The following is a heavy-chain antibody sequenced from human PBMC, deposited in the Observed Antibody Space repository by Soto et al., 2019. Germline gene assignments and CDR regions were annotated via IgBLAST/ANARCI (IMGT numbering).Heavy chain of an antibody. CDR3: ARDAAMGDYYHYGMDV. CDR2: INPSSGGA. V-gene: IGHV1-2*04. Sequence: ASVKVSCKASGYTFTGYYLHWVRQAPGQGLEWMGWINPSSGGANIAQKFQGWVTMTRDTSIDTAYMELTRLRSDDTAVYYCARDAAMGDYYHYGMDVWGQGPRSPSP. J-gene: IGHJ6*02. D-gene: IGHD5-18*01. CDR1: GYTFTGYY.